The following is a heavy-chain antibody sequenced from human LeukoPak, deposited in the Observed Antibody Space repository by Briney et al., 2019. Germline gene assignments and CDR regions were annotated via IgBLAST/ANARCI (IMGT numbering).Heavy chain of an antibody. CDR1: GFTFSDYY. CDR3: ARVRQTYDFWSGYYTTLGYMDV. V-gene: IGHV3-72*01. CDR2: TKNKANSYTT. D-gene: IGHD3-3*01. J-gene: IGHJ6*03. Sequence: PGGSLRLSCAASGFTFSDYYMDWVRQAPGKGLEWVCRTKNKANSYTTAYAASVKGRFTISRDDSKNSLYLQMNSLKTYDTAVYYCARVRQTYDFWSGYYTTLGYMDVWGKGTTVTASS.